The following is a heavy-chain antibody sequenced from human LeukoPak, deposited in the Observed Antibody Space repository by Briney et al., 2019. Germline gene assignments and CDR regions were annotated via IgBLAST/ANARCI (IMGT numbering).Heavy chain of an antibody. CDR3: ARDALIVVVPAATHAYYMDV. J-gene: IGHJ6*03. CDR1: GFTFSSYA. D-gene: IGHD2-2*01. CDR2: ISYDGSNK. V-gene: IGHV3-30-3*01. Sequence: GGSLRLSCAASGFTFSSYAMHWVRQAPGKGLEWVAVISYDGSNKYSADSVKGRFTISRDNSKDTLYLQMNSLRAEDTAVYYCARDALIVVVPAATHAYYMDVWGKGTTVTVSS.